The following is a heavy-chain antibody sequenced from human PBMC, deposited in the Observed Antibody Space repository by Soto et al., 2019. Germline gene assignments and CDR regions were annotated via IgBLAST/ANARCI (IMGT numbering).Heavy chain of an antibody. V-gene: IGHV3-15*01. CDR1: GFTFINAW. J-gene: IGHJ4*02. D-gene: IGHD2-15*01. CDR3: TTDVGSGGLSYYFDY. Sequence: EGQLVESGGGLVEPGGSLSLSCAASGFTFINAWMSWVRQAPGKGLEWVGRIKSKTDGGTTDYAAPVKGRFTISRDDSQNTLYLQMNSLKTEDTAVYFCTTDVGSGGLSYYFDYWGQGTLVTVSS. CDR2: IKSKTDGGTT.